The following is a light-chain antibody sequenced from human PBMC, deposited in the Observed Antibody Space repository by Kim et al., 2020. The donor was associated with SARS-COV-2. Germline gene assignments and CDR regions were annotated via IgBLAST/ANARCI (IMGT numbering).Light chain of an antibody. V-gene: IGKV3-20*01. CDR2: GAS. J-gene: IGKJ1*01. CDR1: QRVSADF. Sequence: SPRERGTNSCRASQRVSADFLAWYQQRPGQAPGLLIHGASRRVSGIPDRFSGSGSGTEFTLTISRLEPEDVAVYYCQQYGDPPPWTFGQGTKLEI. CDR3: QQYGDPPPWT.